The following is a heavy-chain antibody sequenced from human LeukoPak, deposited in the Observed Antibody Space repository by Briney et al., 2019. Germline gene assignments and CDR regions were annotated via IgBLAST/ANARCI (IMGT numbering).Heavy chain of an antibody. J-gene: IGHJ4*02. CDR1: GFTFSSYS. CDR3: ARDGPIVVVPAAMDY. D-gene: IGHD2-2*01. Sequence: GGSLRLSCAASGFTFSSYSMNWVRQAPGKGLEGVSDISSSSSTIYYADSVKGRFTISRDNAKNSLYLQMNSLRAEDTAVYYCARDGPIVVVPAAMDYWGQGTLVTVSS. CDR2: ISSSSSTI. V-gene: IGHV3-48*01.